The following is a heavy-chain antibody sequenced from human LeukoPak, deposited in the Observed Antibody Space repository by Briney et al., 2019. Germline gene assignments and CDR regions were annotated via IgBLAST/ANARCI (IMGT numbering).Heavy chain of an antibody. CDR2: IIPIFGTA. V-gene: IGHV1-69*13. J-gene: IGHJ4*02. CDR1: GSTFSICD. Sequence: VASVKVSCKASGSTFSICDISWVRQAPGQGLEWMGGIIPIFGTANYAQKFQGRVTITADESTSTAYMELSSLRLEDKSVYYYARALRMATIQVVDLYYCDFWGQGTLVTVSS. D-gene: IGHD5-24*01. CDR3: ARALRMATIQVVDLYYCDF.